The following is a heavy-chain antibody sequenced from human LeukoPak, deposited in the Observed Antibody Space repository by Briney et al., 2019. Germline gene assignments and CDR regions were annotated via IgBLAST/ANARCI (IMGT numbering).Heavy chain of an antibody. CDR1: GFTVSSNY. CDR3: AREYSGNYYFDY. D-gene: IGHD1-26*01. V-gene: IGHV3-66*01. CDR2: IYSGGDT. J-gene: IGHJ4*02. Sequence: GGSLRLSCTASGFTVSSNYMSWVRQAPGKGLEWVSVIYSGGDTYYADSVKSRFTISRDNSKNTLYLQMNSLRAEDTAVYYCAREYSGNYYFDYWGQGTLVTVYS.